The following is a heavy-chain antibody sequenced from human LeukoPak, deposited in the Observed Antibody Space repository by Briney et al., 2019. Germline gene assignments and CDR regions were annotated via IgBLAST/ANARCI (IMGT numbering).Heavy chain of an antibody. Sequence: GGSLRLSCAASGFTVSNSYMTWVRQAPGKGLEWVSTIYIGGSTYYADSVKGRFTISRDNSKNTFYLQMNSLRAEDTAVYYCARDRAVPGRGYYFDCWGQGTLVTVPS. CDR1: GFTVSNSY. J-gene: IGHJ4*02. D-gene: IGHD6-19*01. CDR2: IYIGGST. V-gene: IGHV3-53*01. CDR3: ARDRAVPGRGYYFDC.